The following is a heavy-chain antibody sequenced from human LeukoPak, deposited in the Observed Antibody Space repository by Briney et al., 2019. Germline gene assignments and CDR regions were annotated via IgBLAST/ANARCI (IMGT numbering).Heavy chain of an antibody. J-gene: IGHJ4*02. V-gene: IGHV4-38-2*02. Sequence: NPSETLSLTCTVSGYSISSGDYWGWIRQPPGKGLEWIASTYHSGSTYSNPSLESRISISVDTSKNQFSLKLNSVTAADTAVYFCARDGGGRIAVAGLWYDWGQGALVTVSS. CDR1: GYSISSGDY. D-gene: IGHD6-19*01. CDR2: TYHSGST. CDR3: ARDGGGRIAVAGLWYD.